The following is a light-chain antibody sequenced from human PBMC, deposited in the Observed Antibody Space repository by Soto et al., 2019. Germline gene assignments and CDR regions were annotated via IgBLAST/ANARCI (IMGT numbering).Light chain of an antibody. J-gene: IGLJ1*01. Sequence: QSVLTQPPSVSGAPGQRVTISCTGSSSXXGAGYDVHWYQQLPGTAPKLLIYGNINRPSGVPDRFSGSKSGTSASLAITGLQAEDEADYYCQSHDSSLSGFVFGTGTKVTVL. CDR3: QSHDSSLSGFV. V-gene: IGLV1-40*01. CDR1: SSXXGAGYD. CDR2: GNI.